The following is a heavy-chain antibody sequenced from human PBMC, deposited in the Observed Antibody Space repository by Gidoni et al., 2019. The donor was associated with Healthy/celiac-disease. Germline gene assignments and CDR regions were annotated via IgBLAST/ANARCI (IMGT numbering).Heavy chain of an antibody. D-gene: IGHD1-1*01. J-gene: IGHJ2*01. CDR3: ARAGSLWYFDL. Sequence: QVQLVESGGGVVQPGRSLRLSCAASGFTFSSYAMHWVRQAPGKGLEGVAVISYDGSNKYYADSVKGRFTISRDNSKNTLYLQMNSLRAEDTAVYYCARAGSLWYFDLWGRGTLVTVSS. CDR2: ISYDGSNK. V-gene: IGHV3-30-3*01. CDR1: GFTFSSYA.